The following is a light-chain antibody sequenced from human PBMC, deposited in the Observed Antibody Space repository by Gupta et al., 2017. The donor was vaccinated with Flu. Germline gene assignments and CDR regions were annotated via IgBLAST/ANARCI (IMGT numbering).Light chain of an antibody. Sequence: QSALTQPASVSGSPGQSITISCTGTSSDVGGYNFVSWYQQHPDKVPKLIIYEVSNRPSGVSSRFSGSKSGDTASLTISGLRPEDEADYYCSSDTSTRFVVFGGGTKLTVL. J-gene: IGLJ2*01. V-gene: IGLV2-14*01. CDR3: SSDTSTRFVV. CDR2: EVS. CDR1: SSDVGGYNF.